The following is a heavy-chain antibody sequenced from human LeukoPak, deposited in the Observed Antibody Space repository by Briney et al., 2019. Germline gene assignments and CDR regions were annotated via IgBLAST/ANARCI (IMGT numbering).Heavy chain of an antibody. Sequence: PSKTLSLTCSVSGDSISSSTYYWGWIRQPPKKGLEWVESFFYGGSTYYNPSLKSRVTISVDTSENQLSLKLSSVTAADTAVFYCARGKYIDSGSYNVFDYWGQGTLATVSS. CDR2: FFYGGST. CDR1: GDSISSSTYY. V-gene: IGHV4-39*07. J-gene: IGHJ4*02. CDR3: ARGKYIDSGSYNVFDY. D-gene: IGHD3-10*01.